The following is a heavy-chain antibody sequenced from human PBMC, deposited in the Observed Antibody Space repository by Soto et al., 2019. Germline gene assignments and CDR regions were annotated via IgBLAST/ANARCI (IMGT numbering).Heavy chain of an antibody. V-gene: IGHV4-59*01. J-gene: IGHJ4*02. CDR1: GGSIGSFY. Sequence: SETQSLTCTVSGGSIGSFYWSWIRPSPGGSLEWIGYIYASRATTYNPSLESRITMSVDIPNNEFSLDLTSVTAADTAVYYCARSHSFDGSIYHYYFDFWGQGTLVTVSS. CDR3: ARSHSFDGSIYHYYFDF. D-gene: IGHD3-3*02. CDR2: IYASRAT.